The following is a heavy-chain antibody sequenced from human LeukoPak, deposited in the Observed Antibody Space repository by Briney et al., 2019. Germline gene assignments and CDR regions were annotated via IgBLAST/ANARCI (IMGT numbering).Heavy chain of an antibody. V-gene: IGHV4-38-2*01. J-gene: IGHJ4*02. CDR1: DYSISSGYY. CDR3: ARGGSGSRSAYYFDY. Sequence: PSETLSLTCAVPDYSISSGYYWGWIRQPPGKGLEWIGNIYHSGSTYYNPSLKSRVTISVDTSKNQFSLKLSSVTAADTAVYYCARGGSGSRSAYYFDYWGQGTLVTVSS. CDR2: IYHSGST. D-gene: IGHD3-10*01.